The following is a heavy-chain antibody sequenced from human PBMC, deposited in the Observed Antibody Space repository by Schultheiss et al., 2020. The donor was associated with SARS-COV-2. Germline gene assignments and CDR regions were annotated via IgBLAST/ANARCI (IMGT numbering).Heavy chain of an antibody. V-gene: IGHV3-30*18. CDR3: AKDSAGDN. CDR2: ISYDGSNK. D-gene: IGHD3-10*01. Sequence: GGSLRLSCAASGFTVSSYGMHWVRQAPGKGLEWVAVISYDGSNKYYADSVKGRFTISRDNSKNTLYLQMNSLRAEDTAVYYCAKDSAGDNWGQGTKVTVSS. J-gene: IGHJ3*02. CDR1: GFTVSSYG.